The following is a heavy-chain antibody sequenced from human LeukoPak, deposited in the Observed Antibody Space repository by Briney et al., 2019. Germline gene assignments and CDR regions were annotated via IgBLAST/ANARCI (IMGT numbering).Heavy chain of an antibody. CDR1: GFSFSIYS. D-gene: IGHD1-14*01. Sequence: GGSLRLSCAASGFSFSIYSMSWVRQAPGKGLEWVSSISSRSGYIYYAGSVKGRFTISRDNAKNSLYLQMNSLRAEDTAVYYCARDSAYKKFDYWGQGILVTVSS. CDR3: ARDSAYKKFDY. V-gene: IGHV3-21*04. CDR2: ISSRSGYI. J-gene: IGHJ4*02.